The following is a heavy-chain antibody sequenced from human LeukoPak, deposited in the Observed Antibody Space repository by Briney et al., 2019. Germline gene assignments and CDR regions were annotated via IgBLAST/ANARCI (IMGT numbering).Heavy chain of an antibody. CDR2: INHSGST. CDR1: GGSFSGYY. V-gene: IGHV4-34*01. D-gene: IGHD6-13*01. CDR3: ARSYSSSWYSSFDI. Sequence: TSETLSLTCAVYGGSFSGYYWSWIRQPPGKGLEWIGEINHSGSTNYNPSLKSRVTISVDTSKNQFSLKLSSVTAADTAVYYCARSYSSSWYSSFDIWGHGTMVTVSS. J-gene: IGHJ3*02.